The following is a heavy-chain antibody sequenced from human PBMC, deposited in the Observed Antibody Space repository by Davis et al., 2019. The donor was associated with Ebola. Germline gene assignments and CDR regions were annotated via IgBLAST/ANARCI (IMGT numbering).Heavy chain of an antibody. Sequence: GGSLRLSCAASGFTFSSYGMHWVRQAPGKGLEWVAVIWYDGSNKYYADYVKGRFTISRDNSKNTLYLQMNSLRAEDTAVYYCARGGYCSGGSCHNWFDPWGQGTLVTVSS. CDR1: GFTFSSYG. D-gene: IGHD2-15*01. V-gene: IGHV3-33*01. CDR3: ARGGYCSGGSCHNWFDP. CDR2: IWYDGSNK. J-gene: IGHJ5*02.